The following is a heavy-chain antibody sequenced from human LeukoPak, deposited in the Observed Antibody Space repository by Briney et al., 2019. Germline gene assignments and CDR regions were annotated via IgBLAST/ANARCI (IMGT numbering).Heavy chain of an antibody. V-gene: IGHV3-21*01. D-gene: IGHD2-8*02. CDR1: GFALKSYS. Sequence: PGGSLRLSCAGSGFALKSYSLSWVRQAPGKGLEWVSSISNTSAYIYYADSVKGRFTISRDNVDNVVYLQMNSLGAEDTAVYYCARVAVSGPTGWFDSWGQGTLVIVSS. CDR3: ARVAVSGPTGWFDS. J-gene: IGHJ5*01. CDR2: ISNTSAYI.